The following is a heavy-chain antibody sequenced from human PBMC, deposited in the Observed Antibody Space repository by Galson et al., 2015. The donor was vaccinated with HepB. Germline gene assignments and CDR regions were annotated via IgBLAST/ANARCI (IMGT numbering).Heavy chain of an antibody. V-gene: IGHV3-33*08. D-gene: IGHD6-13*01. CDR3: ARDGGAASGTWYYFNF. CDR2: IWFDGSKT. Sequence: SLRLSCAASGFNFRPYTIHWVRQAPGAGLEWVAVIWFDGSKTNYAESVKGRFSISRDDSKNTVTLQMKSLRAEDTAIYYCARDGGAASGTWYYFNFWGQGTLVSVSS. CDR1: GFNFRPYT. J-gene: IGHJ4*02.